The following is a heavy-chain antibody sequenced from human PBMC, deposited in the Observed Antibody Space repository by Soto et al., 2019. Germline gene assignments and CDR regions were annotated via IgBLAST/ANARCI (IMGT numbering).Heavy chain of an antibody. D-gene: IGHD3-3*01. J-gene: IGHJ4*02. CDR3: ARATMGYDFWSNKYYFDY. CDR2: IHHSGST. V-gene: IGHV4-59*01. Sequence: SETLSLTCTVSGGSISSYYWSWNRQPPGKGLEWIGYIHHSGSTNYNPSLKSRVTILVDTSKNQFSLKVSSVTAADTAVYYCARATMGYDFWSNKYYFDYWGQGSLVTVSS. CDR1: GGSISSYY.